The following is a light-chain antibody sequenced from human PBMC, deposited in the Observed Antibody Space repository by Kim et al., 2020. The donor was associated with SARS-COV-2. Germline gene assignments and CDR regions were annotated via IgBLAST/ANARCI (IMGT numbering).Light chain of an antibody. CDR1: QSVSNN. J-gene: IGKJ4*01. Sequence: SVAPWERASLSCRASQSVSNNLAWYQQRPGQSPRLLIYSASTRVTGIPVRFSGGASGTEFTLTISSLQSEDFAVYFCQQYNNWTLTFGGGTKLEI. V-gene: IGKV3D-15*01. CDR2: SAS. CDR3: QQYNNWTLT.